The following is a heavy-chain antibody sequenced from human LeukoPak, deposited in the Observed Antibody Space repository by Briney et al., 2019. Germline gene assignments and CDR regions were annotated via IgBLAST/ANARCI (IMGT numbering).Heavy chain of an antibody. CDR1: GFTFASYS. V-gene: IGHV3-43*01. Sequence: GGSLRPSCPASGFTFASYSTRWVRQPPGKGLEWVSLISWDGDSTYYADYVKGRFTISRDNSENSLYLQMNSLRTEDTALYYCAKDMSSYGLDYWGQGTLVTVSS. J-gene: IGHJ4*02. D-gene: IGHD5-18*01. CDR3: AKDMSSYGLDY. CDR2: ISWDGDST.